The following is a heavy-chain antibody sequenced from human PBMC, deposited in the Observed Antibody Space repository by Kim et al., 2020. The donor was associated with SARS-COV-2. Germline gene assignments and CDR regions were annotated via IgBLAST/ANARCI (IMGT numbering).Heavy chain of an antibody. Sequence: GGSLRLSCEASGFTFSNYAMTWVRQAPGKGLEWVSSISNSGGSKYYADSVKGRFTVSRDNSKNTLYLQMNNLRAGDTAVCYCAKLVSLAAVADIADYWGQGSLVTVSS. CDR3: AKLVSLAAVADIADY. D-gene: IGHD6-19*01. J-gene: IGHJ4*02. V-gene: IGHV3-23*01. CDR1: GFTFSNYA. CDR2: ISNSGGSK.